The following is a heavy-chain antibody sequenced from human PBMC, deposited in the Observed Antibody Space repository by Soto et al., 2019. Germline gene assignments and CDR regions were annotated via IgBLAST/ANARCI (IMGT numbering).Heavy chain of an antibody. CDR3: ARGGVYDFWSGYFSAGYYGMDV. D-gene: IGHD3-3*01. Sequence: NPSETLSLTCAVYGGSFSGYYWSWIRQPPGEGLEWIGEINHSGSTNYNPSLKSRVTISVDTSKNQFSLKLSSVTAADTAVYYCARGGVYDFWSGYFSAGYYGMDVWGQGTTVTVSS. J-gene: IGHJ6*02. V-gene: IGHV4-34*01. CDR1: GGSFSGYY. CDR2: INHSGST.